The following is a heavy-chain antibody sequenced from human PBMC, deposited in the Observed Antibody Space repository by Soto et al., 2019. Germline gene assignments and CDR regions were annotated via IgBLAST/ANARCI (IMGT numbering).Heavy chain of an antibody. Sequence: EVQLVETGGGLIQPGGSLRLSCAASGFTVSSNYMSWVRQAPGKGLEWVSVIYSGGSTYYADSVKGRFTISRDNSKNTLYLQMNSLRAEDTAVYYCARVSGKEGYAFDIWGQGTMVTVSS. CDR3: ARVSGKEGYAFDI. CDR2: IYSGGST. J-gene: IGHJ3*02. V-gene: IGHV3-53*02. CDR1: GFTVSSNY. D-gene: IGHD5-18*01.